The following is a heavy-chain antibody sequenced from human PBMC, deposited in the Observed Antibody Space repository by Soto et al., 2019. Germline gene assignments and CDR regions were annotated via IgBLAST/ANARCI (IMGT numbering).Heavy chain of an antibody. J-gene: IGHJ6*02. CDR1: GYTFSSYS. Sequence: QVQLVQSGAEVKKPGSSMKVSCKASGYTFSSYSISWVRQAPGQGPEWMGGVIPLFGTPDYAQKFQGRVRINADESTSTAYMEVSSLKSEDTAVYYCARQRGYCSDTRCYPGGGMDVWGQGTTVSVSS. V-gene: IGHV1-69*01. CDR2: VIPLFGTP. D-gene: IGHD2-15*01. CDR3: ARQRGYCSDTRCYPGGGMDV.